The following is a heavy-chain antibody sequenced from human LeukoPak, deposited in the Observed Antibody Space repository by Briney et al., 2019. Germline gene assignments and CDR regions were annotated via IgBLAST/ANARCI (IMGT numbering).Heavy chain of an antibody. Sequence: PGGSLRLSCAASGFTFSSYGMSWVRQAPGKGLEWVSAISGSGGSTYYADSVKGRFTISRDNAKNSLYLQMNSLRAEDTALYHCARGQVTTAPFDYWGQGTLVTVSS. CDR3: ARGQVTTAPFDY. D-gene: IGHD4-17*01. V-gene: IGHV3-23*01. J-gene: IGHJ4*02. CDR1: GFTFSSYG. CDR2: ISGSGGST.